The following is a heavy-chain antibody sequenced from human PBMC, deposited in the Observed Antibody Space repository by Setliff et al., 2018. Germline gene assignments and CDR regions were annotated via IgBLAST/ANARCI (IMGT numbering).Heavy chain of an antibody. J-gene: IGHJ4*02. Sequence: SETLSLTCSVSGGSFTNTNNYWGWIRQPPGKGLEWIGSIYNSGYTHYKPSLQSRATISVDTSKSQFSLNLSNVTAADTAVYYCARSPSSGAYWNPRPFYSDYWARGTLVTVSS. CDR3: ARSPSSGAYWNPRPFYSDY. D-gene: IGHD1-26*01. V-gene: IGHV4-39*07. CDR1: GGSFTNTNNY. CDR2: IYNSGYT.